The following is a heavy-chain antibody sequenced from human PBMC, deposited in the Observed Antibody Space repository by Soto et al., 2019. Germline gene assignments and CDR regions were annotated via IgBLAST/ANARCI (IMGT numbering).Heavy chain of an antibody. D-gene: IGHD5-12*01. CDR1: GFTFSNAW. CDR2: IKSKTDGGTT. J-gene: IGHJ6*03. V-gene: IGHV3-15*01. CDR3: TTYSGYDYEKVYYYYMDV. Sequence: GGSLRLSCAASGFTFSNAWMSWVRQAPGKGLEWVGRIKSKTDGGTTDYAAPVKGRFTISRDDSKNTLYLQMNSLKTEDTAVYYCTTYSGYDYEKVYYYYMDVWGKGTTVTVSS.